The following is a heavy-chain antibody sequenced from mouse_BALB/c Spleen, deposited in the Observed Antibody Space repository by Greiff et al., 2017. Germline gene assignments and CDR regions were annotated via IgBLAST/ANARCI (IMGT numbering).Heavy chain of an antibody. J-gene: IGHJ4*01. CDR2: INSNGGST. CDR3: ARQGYYRYDEGYAMDY. D-gene: IGHD2-14*01. V-gene: IGHV5-6-2*01. CDR1: GFTFSSYY. Sequence: EVKVEESGGGLVKLGGSLKLSCAASGFTFSSYYMSWVRQTPEKRLELVAAINSNGGSTYYPDTVKGRFTISRDNAKNTLYLQMSSLKSEDTALYYCARQGYYRYDEGYAMDYWGQGTSVTVSS.